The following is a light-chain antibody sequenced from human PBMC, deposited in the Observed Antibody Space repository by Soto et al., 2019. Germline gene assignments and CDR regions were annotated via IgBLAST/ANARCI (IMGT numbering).Light chain of an antibody. CDR3: QQANTFPLT. V-gene: IGKV1-12*01. J-gene: IGKJ4*01. Sequence: DTQMTQSPSSVSASVGDRVTITCRASQGIYSWLAWYQQKPGKAPMLLIYSASSLQSGVPSRFIGSGSGTDFTLTISSLQPEDFATYYCQQANTFPLTFGGGTQVEIK. CDR1: QGIYSW. CDR2: SAS.